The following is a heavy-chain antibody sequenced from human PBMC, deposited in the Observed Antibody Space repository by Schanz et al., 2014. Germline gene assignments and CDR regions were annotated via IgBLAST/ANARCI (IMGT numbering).Heavy chain of an antibody. Sequence: QVQLQESGPGLVKPSETLSLTCTVSGASISRYYWSWIRQPPGKGLEWIGYIYSSGNTKYNPSLKGRVTMSGDRSKTLFPLNLRSLPAADTAVYYCARGWEVKVFDFWGQGLLVTVSS. D-gene: IGHD1-26*01. V-gene: IGHV4-59*08. CDR3: ARGWEVKVFDF. CDR1: GASISRYY. CDR2: IYSSGNT. J-gene: IGHJ4*02.